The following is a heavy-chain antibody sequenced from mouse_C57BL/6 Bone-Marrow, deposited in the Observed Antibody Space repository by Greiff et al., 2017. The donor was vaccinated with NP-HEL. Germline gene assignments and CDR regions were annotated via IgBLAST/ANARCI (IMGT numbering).Heavy chain of an antibody. CDR1: GYTFTDYY. J-gene: IGHJ3*01. CDR2: INPYNGGT. Sequence: EVKLLESGPVLVKPGASVKMSCKASGYTFTDYYMNWVKQSHGKSLEWIGVINPYNGGTSYNQKFKGKATLTVDKSSSTAYMELNSLTSEDSAVYYCARHPGVGAYWGQGTLVTVSA. D-gene: IGHD1-1*01. V-gene: IGHV1-19*01. CDR3: ARHPGVGAY.